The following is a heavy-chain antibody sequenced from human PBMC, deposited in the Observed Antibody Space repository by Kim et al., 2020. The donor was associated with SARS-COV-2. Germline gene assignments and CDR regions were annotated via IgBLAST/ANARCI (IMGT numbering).Heavy chain of an antibody. D-gene: IGHD6-13*01. V-gene: IGHV4-59*13. CDR2: IYYSGST. CDR1: GGSISSYY. Sequence: SETLSLTCSVSGGSISSYYWSWIRQPPGKGLEWIGYIYYSGSTNYNPSLKSRVTISVDTSKNQFSLKLSSVTAADTAVYYCARDPLSSIWYGEGAFDIWGLGTMVTVSS. J-gene: IGHJ3*02. CDR3: ARDPLSSIWYGEGAFDI.